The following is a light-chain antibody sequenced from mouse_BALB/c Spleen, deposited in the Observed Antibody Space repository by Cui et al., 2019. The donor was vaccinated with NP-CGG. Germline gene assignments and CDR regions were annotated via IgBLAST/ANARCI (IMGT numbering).Light chain of an antibody. J-gene: IGLJ1*01. Sequence: HAVVTQVSALTTSPGETVTLTCRSSTGAVTTSNYANWVQEKADHLFTGLIGGTNNRAPGVPARFSGSLIGDKAALTITGAQTEDEAIYFCALWYSNHWVFGGGTKLTVL. V-gene: IGLV1*01. CDR2: GTN. CDR3: ALWYSNHWV. CDR1: TGAVTTSNY.